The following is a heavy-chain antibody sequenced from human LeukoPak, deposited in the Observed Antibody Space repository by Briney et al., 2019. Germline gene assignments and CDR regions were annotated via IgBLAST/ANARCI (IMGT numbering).Heavy chain of an antibody. CDR1: GGSISSGSYY. Sequence: SETLSLTCTVSGGSISSGSYYWSWIRQPAGKGLEWIGRIYTSGSTNYNPSLKSRVTISVDTSKNQFSLRLSSVTAADTAVYYCARTTEGGYTYGYFYYYYMDVWGKGTTVTISS. CDR3: ARTTEGGYTYGYFYYYYMDV. D-gene: IGHD5-18*01. J-gene: IGHJ6*03. V-gene: IGHV4-61*02. CDR2: IYTSGST.